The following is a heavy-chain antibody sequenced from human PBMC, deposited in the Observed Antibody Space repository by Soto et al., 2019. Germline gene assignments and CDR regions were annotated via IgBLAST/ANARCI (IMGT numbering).Heavy chain of an antibody. J-gene: IGHJ4*02. CDR2: ISYDGSNK. Sequence: QVQLVESGGGVVQPGRSLRLSCAASGFTFSSYGMHWVRQAPGKGLEWVAVISYDGSNKYYADSVKGRFTISRDNSKNALYLQRTSLRAEDTAVYYCAKDPGAYGDPAGDYWGQGTLVTVAS. CDR3: AKDPGAYGDPAGDY. CDR1: GFTFSSYG. V-gene: IGHV3-30*18. D-gene: IGHD4-17*01.